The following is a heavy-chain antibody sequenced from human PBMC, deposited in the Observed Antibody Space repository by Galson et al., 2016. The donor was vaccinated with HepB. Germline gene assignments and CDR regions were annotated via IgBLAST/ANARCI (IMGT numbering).Heavy chain of an antibody. D-gene: IGHD5-18*01. CDR2: IWYDGSNN. CDR3: VRDRNTALNQAFDY. Sequence: SLRLSCAASGFSFSTYGMHWIRQAPGKGLEWVALIWYDGSNNYYADSVKGRFTISRDNSKNTLYLQMNSLRAEDTAVYHCVRDRNTALNQAFDYWGQGTLVTVSS. J-gene: IGHJ4*02. CDR1: GFSFSTYG. V-gene: IGHV3-33*01.